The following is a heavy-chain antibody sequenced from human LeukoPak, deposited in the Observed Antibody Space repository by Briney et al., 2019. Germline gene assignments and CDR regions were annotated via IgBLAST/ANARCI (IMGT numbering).Heavy chain of an antibody. Sequence: SETLSLTCAVYGGSFSGYYWSWIRQPPGKGLEWIGEINHSGSTNYNPSLKSRVTISVDTSKNQFSLKLSSVTAADTAVYYCARDAPQVSGMDVWGQGTTVTVSS. CDR2: INHSGST. CDR3: ARDAPQVSGMDV. CDR1: GGSFSGYY. J-gene: IGHJ6*02. V-gene: IGHV4-34*01.